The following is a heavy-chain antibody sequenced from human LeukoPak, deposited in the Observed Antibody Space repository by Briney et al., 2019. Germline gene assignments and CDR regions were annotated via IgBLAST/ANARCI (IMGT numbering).Heavy chain of an antibody. D-gene: IGHD5-12*01. J-gene: IGHJ5*02. CDR3: ARHDEYSGYERRLRDWFDP. V-gene: IGHV1-18*01. Sequence: ASVKVSCKATGYTFTSYGISWVRQAPGQGLEWMGWISAYNGNTNYAQKLQGRVTMTTDTSTSTAYMELRSLRSDDTAVYYCARHDEYSGYERRLRDWFDPWGQGTLVTVSS. CDR2: ISAYNGNT. CDR1: GYTFTSYG.